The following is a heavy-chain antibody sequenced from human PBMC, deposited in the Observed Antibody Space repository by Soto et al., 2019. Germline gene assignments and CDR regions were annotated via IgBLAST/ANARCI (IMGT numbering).Heavy chain of an antibody. CDR1: GGSLSSGGYS. J-gene: IGHJ4*02. CDR2: IYHSGST. V-gene: IGHV4-30-2*01. CDR3: ARVPLY. Sequence: SETLYLTCADSGGSLSSGGYSWSWIRQPPGKGLEWIGYIYHSGSTYYNPSLKSRVTISVDRSKNQFSLKLSSVTAADTAVYYCARVPLYWGQGTLVTVSS.